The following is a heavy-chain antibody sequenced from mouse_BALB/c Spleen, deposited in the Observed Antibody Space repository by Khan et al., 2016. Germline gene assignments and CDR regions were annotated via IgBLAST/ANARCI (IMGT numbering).Heavy chain of an antibody. J-gene: IGHJ3*01. Sequence: VQLQQPGAELVKPGASVKLSCTASGFNIKDTYMHWVKQRPEQGLEWIGRIDPANGNTKYDPKFQGKATITADTSSNTAYLHLSSLTSDDTSFYYCSISPYDYDVGFAYCGHGPLVTVSA. D-gene: IGHD2-4*01. CDR2: IDPANGNT. CDR1: GFNIKDTY. V-gene: IGHV14-3*02. CDR3: SISPYDYDVGFAY.